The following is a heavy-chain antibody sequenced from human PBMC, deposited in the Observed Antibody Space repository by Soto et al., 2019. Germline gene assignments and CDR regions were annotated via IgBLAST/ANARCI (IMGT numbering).Heavy chain of an antibody. Sequence: QTLSLTCAISGDSVSSNSAAWNCIRQSPSRGLEWLGRTYYRSKWYNDYAVSVKSRITINPDTSKNQSSLQLNSVTPEDTAVYYCARGESISVAWFDYWGQGXLVTVHS. CDR1: GDSVSSNSAA. V-gene: IGHV6-1*01. J-gene: IGHJ4*02. CDR2: TYYRSKWYN. D-gene: IGHD6-19*01. CDR3: ARGESISVAWFDY.